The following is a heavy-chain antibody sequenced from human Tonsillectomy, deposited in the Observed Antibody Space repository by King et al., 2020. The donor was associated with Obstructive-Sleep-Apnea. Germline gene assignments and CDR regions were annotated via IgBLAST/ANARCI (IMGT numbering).Heavy chain of an antibody. CDR3: ARWGIVVVNRYGMDV. Sequence: VQLVESGGGLVKPGGSLRLSCAASGFTFSSFSMNWVRQAPGKGLEWVSSISSSSSYIYYADSVKGRFTISRDNAKNSLYLQMNSLRAEDTAVYYCARWGIVVVNRYGMDVWGQGTTVTVSS. CDR2: ISSSSSYI. CDR1: GFTFSSFS. D-gene: IGHD2-21*01. J-gene: IGHJ6*02. V-gene: IGHV3-21*01.